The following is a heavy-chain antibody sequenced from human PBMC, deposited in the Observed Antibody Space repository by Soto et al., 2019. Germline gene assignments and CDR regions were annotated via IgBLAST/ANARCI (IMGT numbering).Heavy chain of an antibody. V-gene: IGHV4-59*08. J-gene: IGHJ4*02. D-gene: IGHD1-26*01. CDR2: IYYSGRT. Sequence: SETLSLTCTVSGGSISNYYWSWIRQPPGKGLEWIGYIYYSGRTNYNPSLKSRVTISVDTSKNQFSLKLSSVTAADTAVYYCARRYGGNLDYWGPGTLVTVSS. CDR1: GGSISNYY. CDR3: ARRYGGNLDY.